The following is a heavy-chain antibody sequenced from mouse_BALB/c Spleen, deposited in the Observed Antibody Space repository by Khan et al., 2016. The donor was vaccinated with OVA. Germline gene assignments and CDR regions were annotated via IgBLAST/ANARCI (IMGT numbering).Heavy chain of an antibody. Sequence: QVQLKESGTELVRPGASVKLSCKASGYTFTSYWINWVKQRPGQGLEWIGNIYPSDSYTNFNQKFKDKATLTVDKSSSTAYMQLSSPTSEDSAVYYCTREVVDGSSFDYWGPGTLVTVSA. CDR3: TREVVDGSSFDY. CDR1: GYTFTSYW. V-gene: IGHV1-69*02. CDR2: IYPSDSYT. J-gene: IGHJ3*01. D-gene: IGHD1-1*02.